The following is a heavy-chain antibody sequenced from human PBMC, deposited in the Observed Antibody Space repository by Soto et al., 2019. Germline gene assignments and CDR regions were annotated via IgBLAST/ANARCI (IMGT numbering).Heavy chain of an antibody. J-gene: IGHJ4*02. Sequence: QVQLVESGGGVVQPGRSLRLCCTASGFMFSGHAMHWVRQSPGKGLEWLASIWFEGSNQFYADSVKGRFTISRDNSNNALFLQMTSLRAEDTSVYYCATDRNYGGNSPYFAYWGQGIQVTVSS. D-gene: IGHD4-17*01. CDR3: ATDRNYGGNSPYFAY. CDR1: GFMFSGHA. V-gene: IGHV3-33*01. CDR2: IWFEGSNQ.